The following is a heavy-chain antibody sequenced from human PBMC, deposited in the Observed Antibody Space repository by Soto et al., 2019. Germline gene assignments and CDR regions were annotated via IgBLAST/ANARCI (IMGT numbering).Heavy chain of an antibody. Sequence: ASVKVSCKASGYTFTSYYIHWVRQAPGQGLEWMGIINLSGGSTSYAQKFQGRVTMTRGTSTSTVYMELSSLRSEDTAVYYCARDMIVVLDDTFDIWGQGTMVTV. V-gene: IGHV1-46*01. J-gene: IGHJ3*02. D-gene: IGHD3-22*01. CDR1: GYTFTSYY. CDR2: INLSGGST. CDR3: ARDMIVVLDDTFDI.